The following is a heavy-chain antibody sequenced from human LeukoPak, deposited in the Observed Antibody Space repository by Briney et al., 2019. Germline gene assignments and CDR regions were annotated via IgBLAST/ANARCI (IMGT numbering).Heavy chain of an antibody. CDR2: INSDGSST. V-gene: IGHV3-74*01. J-gene: IGHJ4*02. CDR3: AKGAQLWLPSDY. Sequence: GPLRLSCAASGFTFSSYWMHWVRQAPGKGLVWVSRINSDGSSTSYADSVKGRFTISRDNSKNTLYLQMNSLRAEDTAVYYCAKGAQLWLPSDYWGQGTLVTVSS. D-gene: IGHD5-18*01. CDR1: GFTFSSYW.